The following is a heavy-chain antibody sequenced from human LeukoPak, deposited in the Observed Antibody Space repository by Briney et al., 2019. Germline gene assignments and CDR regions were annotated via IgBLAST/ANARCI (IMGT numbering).Heavy chain of an antibody. Sequence: GSSVKVSCKASGGTFGSYAISWVRQAPGQGLEWMGRIIPIFGTANYAQKFQGRVTITTDESTSTAYMELSSLRSEDTAVYYCAREGCSGGSCYFDYWGQGTLVTVSS. D-gene: IGHD2-15*01. CDR3: AREGCSGGSCYFDY. CDR1: GGTFGSYA. V-gene: IGHV1-69*05. CDR2: IIPIFGTA. J-gene: IGHJ4*02.